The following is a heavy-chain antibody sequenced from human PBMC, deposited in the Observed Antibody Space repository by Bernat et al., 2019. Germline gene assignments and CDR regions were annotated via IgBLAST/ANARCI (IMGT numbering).Heavy chain of an antibody. CDR3: ARQSWEYNIYDI. CDR2: IYYSGST. CDR1: GGSISSSSYY. D-gene: IGHD1-14*01. J-gene: IGHJ3*02. V-gene: IGHV4-39*01. Sequence: QLQLQESGPGLVKPSETLSLTCTVSGGSISSSSYYWGWIRQPPGKGLEWIGSIYYSGSTYYNPSLKSRVTISVDTSKNQFSLKLSSVTAADTAVYYCARQSWEYNIYDIWGQGTMVTVSS.